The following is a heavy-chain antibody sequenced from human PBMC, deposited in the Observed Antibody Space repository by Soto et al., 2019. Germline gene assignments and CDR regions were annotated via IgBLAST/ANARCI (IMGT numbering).Heavy chain of an antibody. CDR1: GYSFTSYW. Sequence: PGESLKISCKGSGYSFTSYWIGWVRQMPGKGLEWMGIIYPGDSDTRYSPSFQGQVTISADKSISTAYLQWSSLKASDTAMYYCARHRGPGCSGGSCYDLAYWGQGTLVTVSS. CDR2: IYPGDSDT. CDR3: ARHRGPGCSGGSCYDLAY. J-gene: IGHJ4*02. D-gene: IGHD2-15*01. V-gene: IGHV5-51*01.